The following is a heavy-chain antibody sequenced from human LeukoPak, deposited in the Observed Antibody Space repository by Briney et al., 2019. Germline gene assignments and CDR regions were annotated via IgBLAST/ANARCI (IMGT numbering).Heavy chain of an antibody. CDR2: INPNSGGT. V-gene: IGHV1-2*06. Sequence: ASVKVSCKASGYTFTGYYMHWVRQAPGQGLEWMGRINPNSGGTNYAQKFQGRVTMTRNTSISTAYMELSSLRSEDTAVYYCARHRYYGDPPGGDYWGQGTPVTVSS. D-gene: IGHD4-17*01. J-gene: IGHJ4*02. CDR1: GYTFTGYY. CDR3: ARHRYYGDPPGGDY.